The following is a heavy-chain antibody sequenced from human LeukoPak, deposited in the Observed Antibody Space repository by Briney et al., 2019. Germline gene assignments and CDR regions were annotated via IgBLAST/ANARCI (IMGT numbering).Heavy chain of an antibody. CDR2: IGISSGNI. CDR1: GFNFIVYR. J-gene: IGHJ4*01. V-gene: IGHV3-48*01. CDR3: ARDHRYAFDN. Sequence: GGSLRLSCAASGFNFIVYRMIWLRQATGKGLEWISYIGISSGNIKYADSVTGRFTISRDKARNSPYPQMNSLRVEDTAVYYCARDHRYAFDNWGHGTLVTVSS. D-gene: IGHD5-12*01.